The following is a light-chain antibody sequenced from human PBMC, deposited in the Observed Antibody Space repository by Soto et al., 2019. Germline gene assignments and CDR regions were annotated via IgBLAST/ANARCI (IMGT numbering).Light chain of an antibody. CDR3: SSYTSSRTKF. CDR1: SSDVGGYNY. V-gene: IGLV2-14*01. J-gene: IGLJ1*01. CDR2: EVS. Sequence: QSVLTQPASVSGSPGQSITISCTGTSSDVGGYNYVSWYQQHPGKAPKLMIYEVSNRPSGVSNRFSGSKSGNTASLTISGLQAEDEADYYCSSYTSSRTKFLGIGTKVTVL.